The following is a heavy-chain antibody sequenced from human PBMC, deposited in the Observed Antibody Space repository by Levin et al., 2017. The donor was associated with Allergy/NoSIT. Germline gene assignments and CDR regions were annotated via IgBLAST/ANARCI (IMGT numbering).Heavy chain of an antibody. D-gene: IGHD3-10*01. CDR2: INPKSAGT. V-gene: IGHV1-2*02. Sequence: GESLKISCKASGYTFIDYYMHWVRQAPGQGLEWMGYINPKSAGTKYSQKFQGRVTVTRDTSITTAYMELSRLTSDDTAMYYCARDRGDQSLDFYRYYGMDVWGQGTTVTVSS. CDR1: GYTFIDYY. CDR3: ARDRGDQSLDFYRYYGMDV. J-gene: IGHJ6*02.